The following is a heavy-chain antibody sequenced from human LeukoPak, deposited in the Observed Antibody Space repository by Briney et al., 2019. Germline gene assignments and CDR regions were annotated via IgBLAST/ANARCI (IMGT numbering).Heavy chain of an antibody. D-gene: IGHD6-13*01. CDR2: IYYSGST. CDR1: GGSISSSSYY. J-gene: IGHJ4*02. Sequence: PSETLSLTCIVSGGSISSSSYYWGWIRQPPGKGLEWIGSIYYSGSTYYNPSLKSRVTISVDTSKNQFSLKLSSVTAADTAVYYCARIRTSVAAAGTGFDYWGQGTLVTVSS. CDR3: ARIRTSVAAAGTGFDY. V-gene: IGHV4-39*01.